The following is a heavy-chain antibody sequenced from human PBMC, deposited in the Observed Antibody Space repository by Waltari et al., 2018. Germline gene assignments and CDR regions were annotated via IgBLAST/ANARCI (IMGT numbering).Heavy chain of an antibody. D-gene: IGHD2-21*01. CDR3: ARLGTKGYYSRWLDS. V-gene: IGHV4-39*07. CDR2: IGHSGTT. Sequence: QLQLQESGPRVVKPLETLSLTCSVSGASLAGSHFYWAWIRQSPGRGLGSLGTIGHSGTTYYNPSLRGRVTMSVDTSKNQYSLTLSSVTAADTAVYYCARLGTKGYYSRWLDSWGQGAPVTVSS. CDR1: GASLAGSHFY. J-gene: IGHJ5*01.